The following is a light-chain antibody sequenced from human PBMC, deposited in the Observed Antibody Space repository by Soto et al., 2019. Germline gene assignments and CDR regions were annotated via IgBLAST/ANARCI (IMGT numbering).Light chain of an antibody. V-gene: IGKV1-33*01. J-gene: IGKJ2*01. CDR1: QDISNY. Sequence: DIQMPPSPSSLSASVGDRVTITCQASQDISNYLNWYQQKPGKAPKLLIYDASNLETGVPSRFSGSGSGTDFTFTISSLQPEDIATYYCQQYDNLPMYTFGQGTKLEIK. CDR2: DAS. CDR3: QQYDNLPMYT.